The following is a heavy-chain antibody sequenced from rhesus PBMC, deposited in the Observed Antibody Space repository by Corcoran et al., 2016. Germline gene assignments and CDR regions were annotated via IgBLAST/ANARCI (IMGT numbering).Heavy chain of an antibody. CDR1: GFTFSSYD. CDR3: TRGILGGY. V-gene: IGHV3-136*01. J-gene: IGHJ4*01. D-gene: IGHD3-34*01. CDR2: ISYTGKPI. Sequence: EVQLVESGGGLVQPGGSLRLSCAASGFTFSSYDMSWVRQAPGKGLGWVSYISYTGKPIYYADSVKGRFTISRDNAQNSLSLQRSSLRAEDTAVYYCTRGILGGYWGQGVLVTVSS.